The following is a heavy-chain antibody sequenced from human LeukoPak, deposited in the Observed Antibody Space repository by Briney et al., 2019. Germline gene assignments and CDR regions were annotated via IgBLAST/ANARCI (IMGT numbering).Heavy chain of an antibody. V-gene: IGHV3-15*01. Sequence: GGSLRLSCEGAGFIFDNAWMSWVRQAPGKGPEWVGRIKSKVDGGTTDYAAPVKGRFIMLRDDSKNTLYLQMSSLKIEDTAVYYCVTLGYCTTTRCYATDGGAFDIWGQGTMVTVSS. J-gene: IGHJ3*02. D-gene: IGHD2-2*01. CDR3: VTLGYCTTTRCYATDGGAFDI. CDR2: IKSKVDGGTT. CDR1: GFIFDNAW.